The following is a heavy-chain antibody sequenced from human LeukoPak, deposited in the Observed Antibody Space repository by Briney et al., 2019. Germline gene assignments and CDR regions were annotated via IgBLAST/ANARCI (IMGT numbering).Heavy chain of an antibody. V-gene: IGHV3-33*07. J-gene: IGHJ5*02. CDR1: GFIFSTYG. CDR2: MWYDGSNE. Sequence: PGRSLRLSCVASGFIFSTYGMYWVRQAPGKGVEWVAVMWYDGSNEYYGDSVKGRFIISRDNSKNTLYLQMNSLRAEDTAVYYCARHDWFDPWGRGTLVTVSS. CDR3: ARHDWFDP.